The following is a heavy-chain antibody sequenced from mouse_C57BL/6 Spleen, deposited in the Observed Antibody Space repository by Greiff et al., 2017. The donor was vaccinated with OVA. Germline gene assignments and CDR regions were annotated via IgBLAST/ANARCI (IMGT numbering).Heavy chain of an antibody. CDR3: TVTTVVARYYFDY. CDR1: GFTFSNYW. D-gene: IGHD1-1*01. J-gene: IGHJ2*01. CDR2: IRLKSDNYAT. Sequence: EVKVEESGGGLVQPGGSMKLSCVASGFTFSNYWMNWVRQSPEKGLEWVAQIRLKSDNYATHYAESVKGRFTISRDDSKSSVYLQMNNLRAEDTGIYYCTVTTVVARYYFDYWGQGTTLTVSS. V-gene: IGHV6-3*01.